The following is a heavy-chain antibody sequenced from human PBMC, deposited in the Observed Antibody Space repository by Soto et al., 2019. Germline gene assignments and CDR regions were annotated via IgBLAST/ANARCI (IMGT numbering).Heavy chain of an antibody. CDR1: GDSVSNKSAA. CDR3: ARVEFKQQVRWFDP. CDR2: TYYRSKWYN. Sequence: PSQTLSLTCAISGDSVSNKSAAWNWIRQSPSRGLEWLGRTYYRSKWYNDYAVSVESRITINPDTSKNQFSLQLNSVTPEDTAVYYCARVEFKQQVRWFDPWGQGTLVTVSS. D-gene: IGHD6-13*01. V-gene: IGHV6-1*01. J-gene: IGHJ5*02.